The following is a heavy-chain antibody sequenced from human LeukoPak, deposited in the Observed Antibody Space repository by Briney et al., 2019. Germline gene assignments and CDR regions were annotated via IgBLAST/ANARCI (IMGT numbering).Heavy chain of an antibody. J-gene: IGHJ4*02. Sequence: SVKVSFKGSGGTFISYAISWGRQAPGQGPGWMGRIIPILGIASYAQKFQGRVTITANNTTSTAYMELSSLRSEDNDVYYCATWYYVDWGQGTLVTVSS. CDR2: IIPILGIA. CDR1: GGTFISYA. V-gene: IGHV1-69*04. CDR3: ATWYYVD.